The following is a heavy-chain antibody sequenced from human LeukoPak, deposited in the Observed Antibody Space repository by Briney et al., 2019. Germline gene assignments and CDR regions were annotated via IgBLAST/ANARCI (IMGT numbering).Heavy chain of an antibody. J-gene: IGHJ4*02. Sequence: ASVKASCKASGYTFTSYGISWVRQAPGQGLEWMGWISAYNGNTNYAQKLQGRVTMTTDTSTSTAYMELRSLRSDDTAVYYCARGLFRYYYDSSGLSEPDYWGQGTLVTVSS. CDR3: ARGLFRYYYDSSGLSEPDY. CDR1: GYTFTSYG. D-gene: IGHD3-22*01. CDR2: ISAYNGNT. V-gene: IGHV1-18*01.